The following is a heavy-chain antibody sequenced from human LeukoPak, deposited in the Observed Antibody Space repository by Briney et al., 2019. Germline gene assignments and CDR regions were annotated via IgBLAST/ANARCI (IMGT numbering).Heavy chain of an antibody. V-gene: IGHV3-23*01. CDR1: GFTFSNYG. Sequence: GGSLRLSCAASGFTFSNYGMNWVRQAPGKGLEWVSGISGSGGSTYYADSVKGRFTISRDNSKNTLYLQMNSLRAEDTAVYYCAKDLWPDIVATRPDYWGQGTLVTVSS. CDR2: ISGSGGST. D-gene: IGHD5-12*01. J-gene: IGHJ4*02. CDR3: AKDLWPDIVATRPDY.